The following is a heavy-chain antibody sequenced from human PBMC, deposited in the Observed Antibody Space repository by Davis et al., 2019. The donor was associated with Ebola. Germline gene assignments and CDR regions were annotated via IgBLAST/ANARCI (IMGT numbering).Heavy chain of an antibody. D-gene: IGHD3-9*01. Sequence: GESLNISCAASGFTFSSYGMYWVRQAPGKGLEWVAVIWYDGSNKYYADSVKGRFTISRDNSKNTLYLQMNSLRAEDTAVYYCARGLLRYSYYYGMDVWGQGTTVTVSS. V-gene: IGHV3-33*01. J-gene: IGHJ6*02. CDR1: GFTFSSYG. CDR3: ARGLLRYSYYYGMDV. CDR2: IWYDGSNK.